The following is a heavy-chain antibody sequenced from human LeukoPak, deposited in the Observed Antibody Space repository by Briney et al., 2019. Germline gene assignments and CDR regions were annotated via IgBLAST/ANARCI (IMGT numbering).Heavy chain of an antibody. J-gene: IGHJ4*02. CDR3: AKDSGLAALDY. CDR2: INSDGSDT. V-gene: IGHV3-74*01. CDR1: GFTFSSYW. Sequence: GGSPRLSCAASGFTFSSYWMYWVRQAPGKGLVWISRINSDGSDTTYADSVRGRFTISRDNSKNTLYLQMNSLRAEDTAVYYCAKDSGLAALDYWGQGTLVTVSS. D-gene: IGHD6-6*01.